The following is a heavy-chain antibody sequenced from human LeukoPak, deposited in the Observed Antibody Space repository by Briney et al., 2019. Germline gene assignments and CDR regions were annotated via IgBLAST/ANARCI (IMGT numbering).Heavy chain of an antibody. CDR2: ISGSGGST. V-gene: IGHV3-23*01. CDR3: AKEESGGYFDY. J-gene: IGHJ4*02. CDR1: GFTFSSYA. D-gene: IGHD2-8*02. Sequence: GGSLRLSCAASGFTFSSYAMSWVRQAPGKGLEWVSGISGSGGSTHYADSVKDRFTISRDNSKNTLYLQMNSLRAEDTAVYYCAKEESGGYFDYWGQGTLVTVSS.